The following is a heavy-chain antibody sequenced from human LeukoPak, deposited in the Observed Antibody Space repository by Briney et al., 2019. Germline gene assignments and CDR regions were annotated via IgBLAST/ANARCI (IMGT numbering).Heavy chain of an antibody. CDR1: GYRFTNCW. CDR3: ASAGDSSGYYYFSAFDI. CDR2: IYPDDSDT. Sequence: GESLKISFKASGYRFTNCWIGWVRQMPGKGLEWMGVIYPDDSDTAYSPSFQGQVTISADKSISTAYLQWSSLKASDTAMYYCASAGDSSGYYYFSAFDIWGQGTMVTVPS. J-gene: IGHJ3*02. V-gene: IGHV5-51*01. D-gene: IGHD3-22*01.